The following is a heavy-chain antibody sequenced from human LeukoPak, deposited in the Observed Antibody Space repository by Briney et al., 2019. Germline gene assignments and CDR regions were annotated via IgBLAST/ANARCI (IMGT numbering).Heavy chain of an antibody. D-gene: IGHD3-22*01. J-gene: IGHJ5*02. CDR1: GDSVSSNSAA. CDR2: TYYRSKWYN. Sequence: SQTLSLTCAISGDSVSSNSAAWNWIRQSPSRGLEWLGRTYYRSKWYNDYAVSVKSRITINPDTSKNQFSLQLNYVTPEDTAVYYCARDHYYDSSGYYWGLDPWGQGTLVTVSS. CDR3: ARDHYYDSSGYYWGLDP. V-gene: IGHV6-1*01.